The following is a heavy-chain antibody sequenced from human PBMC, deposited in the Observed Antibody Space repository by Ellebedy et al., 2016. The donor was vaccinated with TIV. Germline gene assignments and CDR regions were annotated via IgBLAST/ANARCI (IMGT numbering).Heavy chain of an antibody. D-gene: IGHD3-22*01. CDR3: ARGFSSSGPYYFDY. CDR1: GYTFTSYA. J-gene: IGHJ4*02. V-gene: IGHV1-3*01. CDR2: INAGNGNT. Sequence: AASVKVSCKASGYTFTSYAMHWVRQAPGQRLEWMGWINAGNGNTKYSQKFQGRVTMTRNTSISTAYMELSSLRSEDTAVYYCARGFSSSGPYYFDYWGQGTLVTVSS.